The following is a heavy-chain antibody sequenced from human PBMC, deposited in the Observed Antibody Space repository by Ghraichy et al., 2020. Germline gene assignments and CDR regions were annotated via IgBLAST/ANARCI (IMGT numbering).Heavy chain of an antibody. V-gene: IGHV1-18*01. CDR2: ISPYNGNT. CDR1: GYTFTSYG. J-gene: IGHJ4*02. Sequence: ASVKVSCRASGYTFTSYGISWVRQAPGQGPEWMGWISPYNGNTEYAKKIQGRVTMTTDTSTNMAYMELRSLRSDDTAVYYCARVYANLRYPVDYWGQGTLVTVSS. CDR3: ARVYANLRYPVDY. D-gene: IGHD2/OR15-2a*01.